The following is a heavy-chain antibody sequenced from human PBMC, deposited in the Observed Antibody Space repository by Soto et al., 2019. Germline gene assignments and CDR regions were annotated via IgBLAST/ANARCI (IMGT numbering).Heavy chain of an antibody. Sequence: QVQLVQSGAEVKKPGSSVKVSCKASGGTFSSYAISWVRQAPGQGLEWMGGIIPIFDTADYAQKFQGRVRIXXDESTNTAYMELSSLRSEDTAVYYCAGHSSGVPGYYYGMDVWGQGTTVTVSS. V-gene: IGHV1-69*05. D-gene: IGHD3-22*01. CDR1: GGTFSSYA. CDR3: AGHSSGVPGYYYGMDV. CDR2: IIPIFDTA. J-gene: IGHJ6*02.